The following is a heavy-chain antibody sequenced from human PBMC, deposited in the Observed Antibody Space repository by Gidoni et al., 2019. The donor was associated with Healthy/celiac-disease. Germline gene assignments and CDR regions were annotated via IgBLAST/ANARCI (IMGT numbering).Heavy chain of an antibody. CDR1: GGSISSSSYY. CDR2: IYYSGST. CDR3: ARGPLGYCSSTSCSPFDY. D-gene: IGHD2-2*01. V-gene: IGHV4-39*07. J-gene: IGHJ4*02. Sequence: QLQLQESGPGLVKPSETLSLTCTVPGGSISSSSYYWGWIRQPPGKGLEWIGSIYYSGSTYYNPSLKSRVTISVDTSKNQFSLKLSSVTAADTAVYYCARGPLGYCSSTSCSPFDYWGQGTLVTVSS.